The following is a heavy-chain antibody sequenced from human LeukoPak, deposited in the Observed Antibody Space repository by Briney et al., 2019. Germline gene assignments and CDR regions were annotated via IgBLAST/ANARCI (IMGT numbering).Heavy chain of an antibody. Sequence: SETLSLTCAVSGGSISSGNWWSWVRQPPGKGLEWIGEIYDSGSTNYNPSLESRVTMSVDKSKNQFSLKLSSVTAADTAVYYCARGPLTNSEGYFDYWGQGTLVTVSS. D-gene: IGHD4-23*01. CDR2: IYDSGST. J-gene: IGHJ4*02. V-gene: IGHV4-4*02. CDR1: GGSISSGNW. CDR3: ARGPLTNSEGYFDY.